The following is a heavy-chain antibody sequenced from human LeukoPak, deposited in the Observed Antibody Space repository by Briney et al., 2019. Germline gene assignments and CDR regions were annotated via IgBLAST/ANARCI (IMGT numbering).Heavy chain of an antibody. J-gene: IGHJ4*02. CDR1: GFTFSSYA. V-gene: IGHV3-23*01. Sequence: GGSLRLSCAASGFTFSSYAMSWVRQAPGKGLEWVSAISGSGGSTYYADSVKGRFTISRDNSKSTLYLQMNSLRAEDTAVYYCAKDSEQLSRFDYWGQGTLVTVSS. D-gene: IGHD6-13*01. CDR3: AKDSEQLSRFDY. CDR2: ISGSGGST.